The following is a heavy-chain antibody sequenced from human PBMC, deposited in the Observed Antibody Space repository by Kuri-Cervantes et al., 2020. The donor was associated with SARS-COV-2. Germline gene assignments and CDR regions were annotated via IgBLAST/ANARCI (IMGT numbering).Heavy chain of an antibody. CDR1: GGSISSGGYY. J-gene: IGHJ6*03. V-gene: IGHV4-30-2*01. D-gene: IGHD5-18*01. CDR2: IYHSGST. Sequence: LRLSCTVSGGSISSGGYYWSWIRQPPGKGLEWIGYIYHSGSTYYNPSLKSRVTISVDTSKNQFSLKLSSVTAADTVVYYCAGRGHSYGYEGYYYYMDVWGKGTTVTVSS. CDR3: AGRGHSYGYEGYYYYMDV.